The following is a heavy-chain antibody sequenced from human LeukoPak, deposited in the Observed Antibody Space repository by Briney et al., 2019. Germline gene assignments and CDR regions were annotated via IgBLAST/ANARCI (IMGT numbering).Heavy chain of an antibody. V-gene: IGHV4-34*01. CDR3: ARECSGGDFDY. Sequence: SETLSLTCAVYGGSFSGYYWSWIRQPPGKGLEWIGEINHSGSTNYNPSLKSRVTMSVDTSKNQFSLKLSSVTAADAAVYYCARECSGGDFDYWGQGTLVTVSS. D-gene: IGHD6-25*01. CDR2: INHSGST. J-gene: IGHJ4*02. CDR1: GGSFSGYY.